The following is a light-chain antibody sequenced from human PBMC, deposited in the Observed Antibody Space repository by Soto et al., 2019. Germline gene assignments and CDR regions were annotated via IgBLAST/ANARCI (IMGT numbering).Light chain of an antibody. CDR3: QQSYSIPLA. CDR1: QSISSY. Sequence: DIQMTQSPSSLSASVGDRVTITCRASQSISSYLNWYQQKPGRAPKLLIYAASSLQSGVPSRFSGSRSGTDFTLTISSLQPEDFATYYCQQSYSIPLAFGQGTKVEIK. V-gene: IGKV1-39*01. J-gene: IGKJ1*01. CDR2: AAS.